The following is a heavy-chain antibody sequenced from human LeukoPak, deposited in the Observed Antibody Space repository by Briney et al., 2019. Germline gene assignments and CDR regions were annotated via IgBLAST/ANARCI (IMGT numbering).Heavy chain of an antibody. Sequence: ASVKVSCKASGGTFSSYAISWVRQAPGQGLEWMGGIIPIFGTANYAQKFQGRVTITADESTSTAYMELSSLRSEDTAVYYCARVGPRSAAGPYFDYWGQGTLVTVSS. CDR3: ARVGPRSAAGPYFDY. CDR2: IIPIFGTA. D-gene: IGHD6-13*01. CDR1: GGTFSSYA. J-gene: IGHJ4*02. V-gene: IGHV1-69*13.